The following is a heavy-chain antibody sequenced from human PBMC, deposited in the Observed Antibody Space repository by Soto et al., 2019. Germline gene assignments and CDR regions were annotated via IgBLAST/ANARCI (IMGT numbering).Heavy chain of an antibody. CDR2: VHPNSGGT. CDR1: GYTFSVYH. J-gene: IGHJ6*02. D-gene: IGHD4-4*01. Sequence: ASVKVSCKASGYTFSVYHMHWVRQAPGQGLEWMGWVHPNSGGTNYAQSFEGRATMTRDTSINTAYMELSRLTSDDTAVYYCAKELQRGMDVWGQGTTVTVSS. V-gene: IGHV1-2*02. CDR3: AKELQRGMDV.